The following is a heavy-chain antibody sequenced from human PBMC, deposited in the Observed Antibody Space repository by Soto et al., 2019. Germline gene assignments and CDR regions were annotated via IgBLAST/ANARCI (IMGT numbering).Heavy chain of an antibody. J-gene: IGHJ6*02. CDR3: ARDGALVGATWYYGMDV. V-gene: IGHV3-21*01. Sequence: GGSLRLSCAASGFTFSSYSMNWVRQAPGKGLEWVSSISSSSSYIYYADSVMGRFTISRDNAKNSLYLQMNSLRAEDTAVYYCARDGALVGATWYYGMDVWGQGTTVTVSS. CDR2: ISSSSSYI. CDR1: GFTFSSYS. D-gene: IGHD1-26*01.